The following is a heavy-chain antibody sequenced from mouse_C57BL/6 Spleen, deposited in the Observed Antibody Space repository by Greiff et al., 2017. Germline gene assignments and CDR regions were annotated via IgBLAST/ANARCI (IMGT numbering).Heavy chain of an antibody. J-gene: IGHJ4*01. V-gene: IGHV1-50*01. CDR1: GYTFTSYW. CDR3: GYLTYAMDY. Sequence: QVQLQQPGAELVKPGASVKLSCKASGYTFTSYWMQWVKQRPGQGLEWIGEIDPSGSYTNYNQKFKGKATLTVDTSSSTAYMQLSSLTSEDSAVYYCGYLTYAMDYWGQGTSVTVSS. CDR2: IDPSGSYT. D-gene: IGHD5-5*01.